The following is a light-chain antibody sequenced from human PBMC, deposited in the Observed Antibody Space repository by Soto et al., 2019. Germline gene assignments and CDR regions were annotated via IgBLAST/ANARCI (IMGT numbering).Light chain of an antibody. J-gene: IGKJ1*01. CDR3: QQYNNWPWT. CDR1: QNINRW. CDR2: GAS. V-gene: IGKV3-15*01. Sequence: MTQSPYTLSASVGGRVTITCRASQNINRWLAWYQQKPGQAPRLLIYGASTRATGIPARFSGSGSGTEFTLTISSLQSEDFAVYYCQQYNNWPWTFGQGTKVDIK.